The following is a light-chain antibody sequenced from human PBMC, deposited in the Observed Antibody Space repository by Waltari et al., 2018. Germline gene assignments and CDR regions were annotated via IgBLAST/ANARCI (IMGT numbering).Light chain of an antibody. CDR2: KGS. CDR1: QSLVHSDGNTY. V-gene: IGKV2-30*02. CDR3: RQGTHGPRT. J-gene: IGKJ1*01. Sequence: DAVMTQSPLSLPVTLGQPASISCRSTQSLVHSDGNTYLTWSQQKPGQAPRRLSYKGSDRDAGGPDRGSGRGAGTEGTRKSSRGEAEEGGGEDGRQGTHGPRTCGQGTRVEIK.